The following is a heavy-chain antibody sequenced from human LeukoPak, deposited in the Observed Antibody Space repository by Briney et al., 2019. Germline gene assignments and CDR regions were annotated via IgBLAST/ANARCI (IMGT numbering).Heavy chain of an antibody. CDR2: INPTGGST. Sequence: GASVNVSCKASGYTFPSYFMHWVRQAPGQGLEWMGIINPTGGSTTYAQKFQGRVTITADESTSTAYMELSSLRSEDTAVYYCARGRGDAFDIWGQGTMVTVSS. CDR1: GYTFPSYF. V-gene: IGHV1-46*01. D-gene: IGHD3-10*01. CDR3: ARGRGDAFDI. J-gene: IGHJ3*02.